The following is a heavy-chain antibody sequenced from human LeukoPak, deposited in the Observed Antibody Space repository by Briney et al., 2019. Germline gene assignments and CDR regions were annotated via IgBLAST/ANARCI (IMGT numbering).Heavy chain of an antibody. CDR2: IWYDGSNK. CDR3: ARGGDIVVVRAAMSLDY. Sequence: GGSLRLSCAASGFTFSSYGMHWVRQAPGKGLEWVAVIWYDGSNKYYADSVKGRFTISRDNSKNTLYLQMNSLRAEDTAVYYCARGGDIVVVRAAMSLDYWGQGTLVTVSS. J-gene: IGHJ4*02. CDR1: GFTFSSYG. V-gene: IGHV3-33*01. D-gene: IGHD2-2*01.